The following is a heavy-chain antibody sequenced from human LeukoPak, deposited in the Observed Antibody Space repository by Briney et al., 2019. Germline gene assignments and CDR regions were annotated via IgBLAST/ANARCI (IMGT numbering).Heavy chain of an antibody. D-gene: IGHD2-21*01. J-gene: IGHJ4*02. CDR1: GYNFASSW. CDR2: INPIDSDT. Sequence: GESLKISRKASGYNFASSWIGWGPQMPGKGLEWMGIINPIDSDTRYSPSFQGQVTLSVDKSITTAYLQWSSLRASDTAMYFCARRGYSNPFDYWGQGTLVTVSA. CDR3: ARRGYSNPFDY. V-gene: IGHV5-51*01.